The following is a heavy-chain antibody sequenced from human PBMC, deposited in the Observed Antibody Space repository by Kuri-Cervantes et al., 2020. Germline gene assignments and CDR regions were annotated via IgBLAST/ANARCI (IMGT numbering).Heavy chain of an antibody. CDR3: ATWIYSSSSVLFDY. CDR1: GGSFSDYY. J-gene: IGHJ4*02. CDR2: FNHSGST. Sequence: SETLSLTCAVYGGSFSDYYCGWIRQSPGKGVEWIGEFNHSGSTKYNPSLKSRVTLSVDTSKNQFSLKLSSVTAADTAVYYCATWIYSSSSVLFDYWGQGTLVTVSS. V-gene: IGHV4-34*01. D-gene: IGHD6-6*01.